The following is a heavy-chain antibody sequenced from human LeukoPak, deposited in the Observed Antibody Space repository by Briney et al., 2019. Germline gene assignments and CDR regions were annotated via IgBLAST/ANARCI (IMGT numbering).Heavy chain of an antibody. D-gene: IGHD6-13*01. J-gene: IGHJ4*02. CDR2: ISGSSDTK. CDR1: GFTFSSYE. CDR3: ARGDRSSWFNFDY. Sequence: PGGSLRLSCAASGFTFSSYEMNWVRQAPGKGLEWVSYISGSSDTKYYAESVKGRFTISRDNAKDSLFLQMNSLRAEDTAVYYCARGDRSSWFNFDYWGQGTLVTVSS. V-gene: IGHV3-48*03.